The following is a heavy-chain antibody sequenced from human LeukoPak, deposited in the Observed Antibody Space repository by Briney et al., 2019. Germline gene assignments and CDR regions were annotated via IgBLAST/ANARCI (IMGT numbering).Heavy chain of an antibody. V-gene: IGHV4-34*01. CDR3: ARGLQWLVKYYFDY. J-gene: IGHJ4*02. CDR2: INHSGST. CDR1: SGSFSGDY. D-gene: IGHD6-19*01. Sequence: SETLSLTCAVYSGSFSGDYWSWIRQPPRKGLEWIGEINHSGSTNYNPSLKSRVTISVDTSKNQFSLKLSSVTAADTAVYYCARGLQWLVKYYFDYWGQGTLVTVSS.